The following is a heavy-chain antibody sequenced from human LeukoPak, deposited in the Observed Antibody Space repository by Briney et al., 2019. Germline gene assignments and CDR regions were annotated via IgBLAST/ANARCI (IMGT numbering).Heavy chain of an antibody. CDR1: GGTFSSYA. CDR3: ARGRDILDY. V-gene: IGHV1-69*05. Sequence: SVKVSCKASGGTFSSYAISWVRQAPGQGLEWMGRIIPIFGTANYAQKFQGRVTMTRNTSISTAYMELSSLRSEDTAVYYCARGRDILDYWGQGTLVTVSS. J-gene: IGHJ4*02. D-gene: IGHD3-9*01. CDR2: IIPIFGTA.